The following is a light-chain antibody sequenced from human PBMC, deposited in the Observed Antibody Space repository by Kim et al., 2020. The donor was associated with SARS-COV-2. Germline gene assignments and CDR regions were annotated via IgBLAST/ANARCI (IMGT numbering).Light chain of an antibody. CDR2: SAS. CDR3: QQYNNWPYT. Sequence: EIVMTQSPGTLSVSPGERATLSCRASQSVSSTLAWYQQRPGQPPRLLMYSASTRAAGIPARFSGSGSGTAFTLTISSLQSEDVAVYFCQQYNNWPYTFGQGTKLEIK. J-gene: IGKJ2*01. V-gene: IGKV3-15*01. CDR1: QSVSST.